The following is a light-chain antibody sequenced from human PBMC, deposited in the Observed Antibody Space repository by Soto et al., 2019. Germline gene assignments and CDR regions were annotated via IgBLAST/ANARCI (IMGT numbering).Light chain of an antibody. CDR3: QQGSYWPPLT. CDR2: DAS. V-gene: IGKV3-11*01. CDR1: QSFSNS. Sequence: EIVLTQSPAILSLSPGERATLSCRASQSFSNSLAWFQQKAGQPPRLLIYDASNRATGIPARFSVSGSGTDFTITISRLEPEDFAVYYCQQGSYWPPLTFGGGTKVEIK. J-gene: IGKJ4*01.